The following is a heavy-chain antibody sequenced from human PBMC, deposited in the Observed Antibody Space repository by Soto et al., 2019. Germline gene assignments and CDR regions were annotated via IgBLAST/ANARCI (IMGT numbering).Heavy chain of an antibody. V-gene: IGHV1-46*01. CDR1: GYTFTSYY. CDR2: VYPSGGAT. CDR3: GTTRTMPWYFDC. J-gene: IGHJ4*02. Sequence: QVQLVQSGAEVKKPGASVKISCKTSGYTFTSYYVHWVRPAPGQGLEWMGMVYPSGGATSYAQKLQGRVAVTADTATSTVYMDLYSLRSDDTAVYYCGTTRTMPWYFDCWGQGALVCVS. D-gene: IGHD2-2*01.